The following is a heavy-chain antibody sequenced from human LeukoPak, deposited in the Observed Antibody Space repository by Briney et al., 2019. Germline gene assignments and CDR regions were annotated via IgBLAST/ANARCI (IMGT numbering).Heavy chain of an antibody. CDR2: ISSNGGST. CDR3: ARVYGSSWYDY. J-gene: IGHJ4*02. CDR1: GFTFSSYA. Sequence: GGSLRLSCAASGFTFSSYAMHWVRQAPGKGLEYVSVISSNGGSTYYAYSVKGRFTISRDNAKNTLYLQMNSLRAADTAVYYCARVYGSSWYDYWGQGTLVTVSS. V-gene: IGHV3-64*04. D-gene: IGHD6-13*01.